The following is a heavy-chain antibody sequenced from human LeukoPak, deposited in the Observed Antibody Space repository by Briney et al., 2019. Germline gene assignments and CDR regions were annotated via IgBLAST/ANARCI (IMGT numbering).Heavy chain of an antibody. Sequence: GESLKISCKGSGYSFTTYWIGWVLQMPGKGLEWMVIIYPGDSDTRYNPSFQGRVTISADKSISTAYLQWSSLKASDTAMYYCARRVVGPTATVDYWGHGTLVTVSS. V-gene: IGHV5-51*01. D-gene: IGHD1-26*01. CDR1: GYSFTTYW. CDR3: ARRVVGPTATVDY. J-gene: IGHJ4*01. CDR2: IYPGDSDT.